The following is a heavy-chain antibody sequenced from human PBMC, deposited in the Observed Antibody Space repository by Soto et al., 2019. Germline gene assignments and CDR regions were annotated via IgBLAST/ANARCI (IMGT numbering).Heavy chain of an antibody. CDR2: ITTYNGNT. CDR3: ARIRGFLDWFEILVDY. J-gene: IGHJ4*01. D-gene: IGHD3-3*01. Sequence: QVQLVQSGAEVKKPGASVKVSCKASGYTFNTYGISWVRQAPGQGLEWMGWITTYNGNTNFAQKFEGRVTMTTDTTTSTGYMELKSLISDDTAVYFCARIRGFLDWFEILVDYWGHGTPVTVSS. CDR1: GYTFNTYG. V-gene: IGHV1-18*04.